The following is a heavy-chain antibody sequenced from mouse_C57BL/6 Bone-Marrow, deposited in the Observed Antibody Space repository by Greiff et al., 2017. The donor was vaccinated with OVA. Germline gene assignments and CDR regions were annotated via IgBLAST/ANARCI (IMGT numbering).Heavy chain of an antibody. Sequence: VKLVESGAELARPGASVKLSCKASGYTFTSYGISWVKQRTGQGLEWIGEIYPRSGNTYYNEKFKGKATFTADTSSNTAYMQLSSLTTEDSAIYYCARLYVGDYYAMDYWGQGTSVTVSS. CDR1: GYTFTSYG. V-gene: IGHV1-81*01. D-gene: IGHD1-3*01. J-gene: IGHJ4*01. CDR3: ARLYVGDYYAMDY. CDR2: IYPRSGNT.